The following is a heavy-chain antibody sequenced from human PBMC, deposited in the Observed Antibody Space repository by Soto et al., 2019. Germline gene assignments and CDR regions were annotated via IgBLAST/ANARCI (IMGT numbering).Heavy chain of an antibody. CDR2: IIPIFGTA. CDR1: GGTFSSYA. V-gene: IGHV1-69*06. Sequence: SVKVSCKASGGTFSSYAISWVRQAPGQGLEWMGGIIPIFGTANYAQKFQGRVTITADKSTSTAYMELSSLRSEDTAVYYCARDVAAAGGYYYYGMDVWGQGTTVTVSS. J-gene: IGHJ6*02. D-gene: IGHD6-13*01. CDR3: ARDVAAAGGYYYYGMDV.